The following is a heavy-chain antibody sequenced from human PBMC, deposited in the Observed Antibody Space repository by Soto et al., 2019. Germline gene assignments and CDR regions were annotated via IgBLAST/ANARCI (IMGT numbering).Heavy chain of an antibody. Sequence: LGTANYAQKFQGRVTITADESTSTAYMELSSLRSEDTAVYYCARDTSSSWYPPNYYFDYWGQGTLVTVSS. J-gene: IGHJ4*02. V-gene: IGHV1-69*11. CDR3: ARDTSSSWYPPNYYFDY. CDR2: LGTA. D-gene: IGHD6-13*01.